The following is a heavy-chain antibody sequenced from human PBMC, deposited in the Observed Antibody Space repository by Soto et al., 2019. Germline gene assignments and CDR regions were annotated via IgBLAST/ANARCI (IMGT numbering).Heavy chain of an antibody. CDR3: ARGFAGHNDYFDY. V-gene: IGHV4-39*07. Sequence: SETLSLTCTVSGVSITSSIYHWAWIRPPPTKGLEWIGNIYYRGSTYYNPSLNSRVTISVDTSKNQFSLTLTSVTAADTAVYYCARGFAGHNDYFDYWGRGTLVTVSS. D-gene: IGHD1-1*01. J-gene: IGHJ4*02. CDR2: IYYRGST. CDR1: GVSITSSIYH.